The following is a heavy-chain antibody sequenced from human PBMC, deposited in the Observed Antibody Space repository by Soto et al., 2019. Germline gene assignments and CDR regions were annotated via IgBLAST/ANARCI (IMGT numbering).Heavy chain of an antibody. CDR1: GGTFSSYA. D-gene: IGHD5-12*01. Sequence: GASVKVSCKASGGTFSSYAISWVRQAPGQGLEWMGGIIPIFGTANYAQKFQGRVTITADESTSTAYMELSSLRSEDTAVYYCARPGFSGYAPFDYWGQGTLVTVSS. CDR3: ARPGFSGYAPFDY. V-gene: IGHV1-69*13. CDR2: IIPIFGTA. J-gene: IGHJ4*02.